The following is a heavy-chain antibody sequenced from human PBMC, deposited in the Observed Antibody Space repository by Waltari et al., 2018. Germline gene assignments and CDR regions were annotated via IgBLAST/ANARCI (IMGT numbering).Heavy chain of an antibody. CDR1: GFIFNNYG. D-gene: IGHD6-6*01. Sequence: EVQLLQSGGGLVQPGGSLRLSCGGSGFIFNNYGMSWVRQAPGQGLEWIAAITNGGGATYYADSAKGRFTISRDNDKNMLDLQMNSLRVEDTAVYYCARQMYINPSDLDYWGQGTLVTVS. J-gene: IGHJ4*02. V-gene: IGHV3-23*01. CDR2: ITNGGGAT. CDR3: ARQMYINPSDLDY.